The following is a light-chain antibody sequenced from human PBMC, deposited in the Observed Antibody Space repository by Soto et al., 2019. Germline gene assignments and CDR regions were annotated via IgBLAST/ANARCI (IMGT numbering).Light chain of an antibody. V-gene: IGLV2-18*02. J-gene: IGLJ1*01. Sequence: QSALTQPASVSGSPGQSITISCTGSSSDIGSYNRVSWYQQPPGTAPKLIIYEVNNRPSGVPDRFSGSKSGNTASLTISGFQAEDEADYYCNSFTTSSTYVFGTGTKVTVL. CDR1: SSDIGSYNR. CDR2: EVN. CDR3: NSFTTSSTYV.